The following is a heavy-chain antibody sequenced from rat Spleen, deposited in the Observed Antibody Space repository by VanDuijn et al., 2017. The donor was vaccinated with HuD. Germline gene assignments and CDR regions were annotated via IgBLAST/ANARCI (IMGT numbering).Heavy chain of an antibody. Sequence: EVQLVESGGGLVQPGRSLKLSCAASGFTYSNYVMAWVSQAPTKGLEWVASISTGGGDTYYRDSVKGRFTISRDNAKSTLYLQMNSLRSEDTATYYCARRLFWETTVFDYWDKGVMVTVSS. J-gene: IGHJ2*01. D-gene: IGHD1-10*01. V-gene: IGHV5-25*01. CDR1: GFTYSNYV. CDR3: ARRLFWETTVFDY. CDR2: ISTGGGDT.